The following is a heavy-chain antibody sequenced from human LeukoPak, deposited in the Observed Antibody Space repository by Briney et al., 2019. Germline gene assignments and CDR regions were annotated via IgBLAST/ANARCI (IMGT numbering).Heavy chain of an antibody. J-gene: IGHJ3*02. CDR3: AREYGDADAFDI. CDR2: IYYSGST. V-gene: IGHV4-39*07. D-gene: IGHD4-17*01. CDR1: SGSISSYY. Sequence: PSETLSLTCSVSSGSISSYYWSWIRQPPGKGLEWIGSIYYSGSTYYNPSLKSRVTISVDTSKNQFSLKLSSVTAADTAVYYCAREYGDADAFDIWGQGTMVTVSS.